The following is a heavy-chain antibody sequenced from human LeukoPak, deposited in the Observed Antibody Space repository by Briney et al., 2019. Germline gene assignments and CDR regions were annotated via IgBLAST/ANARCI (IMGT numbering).Heavy chain of an antibody. V-gene: IGHV4-39*01. CDR1: GGSISSSNYY. J-gene: IGHJ5*02. CDR3: ARPYLRGTVVNNWFDP. D-gene: IGHD4-23*01. Sequence: SETLSLTCTVSGGSISSSNYYWGWIRQPPGKGLEWIGSIYYSGSTYYNPSLKSRVTISVDTSKNQFSLKLSSVTAADTAVYYCARPYLRGTVVNNWFDPWGRGTPVTVSS. CDR2: IYYSGST.